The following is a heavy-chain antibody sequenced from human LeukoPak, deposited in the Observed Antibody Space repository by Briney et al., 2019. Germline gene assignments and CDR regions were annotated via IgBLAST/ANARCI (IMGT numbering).Heavy chain of an antibody. V-gene: IGHV3-53*01. CDR3: ARDGIAVAGRFFDY. CDR2: IYSGGST. J-gene: IGHJ4*02. CDR1: GFTVSSNY. D-gene: IGHD6-19*01. Sequence: GGSLRLSCAASGFTVSSNYMSWVRQAPGKGLEWVSVIYSGGSTYYADFVKGRFTISRDNSKNTLYLQMNSLRAEDTAVYYCARDGIAVAGRFFDYWGQGTLVTVSS.